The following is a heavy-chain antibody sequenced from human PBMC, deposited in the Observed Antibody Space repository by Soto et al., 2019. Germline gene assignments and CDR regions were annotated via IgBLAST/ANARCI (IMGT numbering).Heavy chain of an antibody. Sequence: QVQLVQSGAEVKKPGSSVKVSCKASGGTFSSYAISWVRQAPGQGLEWMGGIIPIFGTANYAQKFQGRVTITADESTSTAYMELSSLRSEDTAVYYCARGPLAIFGVVTSHWYFDLWGRGTLVTVSS. CDR1: GGTFSSYA. J-gene: IGHJ2*01. D-gene: IGHD3-3*01. CDR2: IIPIFGTA. CDR3: ARGPLAIFGVVTSHWYFDL. V-gene: IGHV1-69*01.